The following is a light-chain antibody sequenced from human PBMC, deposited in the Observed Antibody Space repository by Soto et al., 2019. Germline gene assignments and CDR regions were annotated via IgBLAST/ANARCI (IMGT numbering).Light chain of an antibody. CDR1: TSNIGTNT. CDR2: SNN. V-gene: IGLV1-44*01. J-gene: IGLJ3*02. Sequence: QSVLTQAPSASGTPGQRVTISCSGSTSNIGTNTVNWYQQFPGTAPKLLIYSNNQRPSGIPDRFSGSKSGTSASLDISGLQSEDEADYYCTAWDCSQNVRVFGGGTQLTVL. CDR3: TAWDCSQNVRV.